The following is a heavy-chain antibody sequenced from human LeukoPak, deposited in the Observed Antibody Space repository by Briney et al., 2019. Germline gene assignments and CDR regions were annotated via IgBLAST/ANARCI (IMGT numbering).Heavy chain of an antibody. D-gene: IGHD6-13*01. CDR3: ARSSNCVDY. V-gene: IGHV3-43*01. CDR2: ISWDGGST. CDR1: GFTFDDYT. Sequence: GGSLRLSCAASGFTFDDYTMHWVRQAPGKGLEWVSLISWDGGSTYYADSVKGRFTISRDNAKNTLYLQMNSLRAEDTAVYYCARSSNCVDYWGQGTLVTVSS. J-gene: IGHJ4*02.